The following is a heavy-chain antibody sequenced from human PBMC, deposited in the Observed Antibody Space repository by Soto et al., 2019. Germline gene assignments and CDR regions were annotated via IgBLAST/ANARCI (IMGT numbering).Heavy chain of an antibody. Sequence: EVQLVESGGGLVQPGGSLRLSCAASGFTLSGRSMHWVRQAPGKGLVWVSGIDNAGTDSTYADSVKGRFTSSRDNAKNMPYLQMNSLRVEGTAVYYCARGWFGPDVWGKGTRVTVSS. V-gene: IGHV3-74*01. J-gene: IGHJ6*04. D-gene: IGHD3-10*01. CDR1: GFTLSGRS. CDR2: IDNAGTDS. CDR3: ARGWFGPDV.